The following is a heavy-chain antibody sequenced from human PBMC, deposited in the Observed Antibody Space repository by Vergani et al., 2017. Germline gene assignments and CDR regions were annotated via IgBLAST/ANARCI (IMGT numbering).Heavy chain of an antibody. CDR3: ARGATRYYYYYMDV. Sequence: QVQLQESGPGLVKPSETLSLTCTVPGGSIISYYWSWIRQPPGKGLEWIGYIYYSGITNYNPSLKSRVTISVDTSKNQFSLKRSSATATDTAVYYCARGATRYYYYYMDVWGKGTTVTVSS. V-gene: IGHV4-59*01. D-gene: IGHD2-15*01. J-gene: IGHJ6*03. CDR1: GGSIISYY. CDR2: IYYSGIT.